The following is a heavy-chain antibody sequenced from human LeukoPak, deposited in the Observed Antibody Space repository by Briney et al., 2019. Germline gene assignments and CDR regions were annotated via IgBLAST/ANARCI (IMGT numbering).Heavy chain of an antibody. Sequence: GGSLRLSYAASGFTFSRYSMNWARQAPGKGLEWISYISSSSGTIHYADSVKGRFTISRDNAKSSLYLQMNSLRGEDTARYYCVNIETGYWGQGTLVIVSS. CDR1: GFTFSRYS. J-gene: IGHJ4*02. V-gene: IGHV3-48*04. CDR3: VNIETGY. CDR2: ISSSSGTI.